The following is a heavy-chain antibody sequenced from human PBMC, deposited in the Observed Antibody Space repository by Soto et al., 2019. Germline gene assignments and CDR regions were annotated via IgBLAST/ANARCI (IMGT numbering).Heavy chain of an antibody. Sequence: PGGSLRLSCAASGFTFSSYGMHWVRQAPGKGLEWVAVIWYDGSNKYYADSVKGRFTISRDNSKNTLYLQMNSLRAEDTAVYYCARYPRHDILTGYYIGTDYWGQGTLVTVSS. J-gene: IGHJ4*02. CDR3: ARYPRHDILTGYYIGTDY. CDR1: GFTFSSYG. CDR2: IWYDGSNK. D-gene: IGHD3-9*01. V-gene: IGHV3-33*01.